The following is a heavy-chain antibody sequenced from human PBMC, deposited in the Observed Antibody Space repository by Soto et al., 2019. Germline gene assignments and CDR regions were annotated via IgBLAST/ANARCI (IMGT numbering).Heavy chain of an antibody. CDR2: ISAYNGNT. D-gene: IGHD3-22*01. CDR1: GYTFTSYG. Sequence: ASVKVSCKASGYTFTSYGISWVRQAPGQGLEWMGWISAYNGNTNYAQKLQGRVTMTTDTSTSTAYMELRSLRSDDTAVYDCARDQKYYNDSSGYSNFDYWGQGTLVTVSS. J-gene: IGHJ4*02. CDR3: ARDQKYYNDSSGYSNFDY. V-gene: IGHV1-18*01.